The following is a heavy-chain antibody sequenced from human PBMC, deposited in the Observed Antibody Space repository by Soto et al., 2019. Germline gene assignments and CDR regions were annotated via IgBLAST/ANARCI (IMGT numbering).Heavy chain of an antibody. V-gene: IGHV3-23*01. Sequence: GGSLRLSCASSGFTCSSYAMSWVRQAPGKGLEWVSAISGSGGSTYYADSVKGRFTISRDNSKNTLYLQMNSLRAEDTAVYYCAKDQYSSGWYYFDYWGQGTLVTVSS. CDR3: AKDQYSSGWYYFDY. CDR1: GFTCSSYA. D-gene: IGHD6-19*01. CDR2: ISGSGGST. J-gene: IGHJ4*02.